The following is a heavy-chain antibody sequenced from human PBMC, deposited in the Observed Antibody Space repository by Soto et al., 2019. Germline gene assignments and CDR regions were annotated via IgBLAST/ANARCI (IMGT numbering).Heavy chain of an antibody. J-gene: IGHJ3*02. V-gene: IGHV3-23*01. Sequence: PGGSLRLSCAASGFTFGSYAMSWVRQAPGKGLEWVSAISGSGGSTYYADSVKGRFTISRDNSKNTLYLQMNSLRAEDTAVYYCAKDKGIVLMAPGDAFDIWGQGTMVTVSS. CDR2: ISGSGGST. D-gene: IGHD2-8*01. CDR3: AKDKGIVLMAPGDAFDI. CDR1: GFTFGSYA.